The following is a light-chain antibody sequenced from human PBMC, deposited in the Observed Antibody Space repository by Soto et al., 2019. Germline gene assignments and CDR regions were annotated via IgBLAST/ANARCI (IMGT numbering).Light chain of an antibody. Sequence: QSVLTQPPSASGTPGQTVTISCSGSSSNIGSAYIYWYQHLPGTAPKLLIYRNNQRPSGVPDRFSASKSGTSASLAISGLRSEDDADYYCAAWDDSLVAFGGGTKLTVL. CDR2: RNN. J-gene: IGLJ2*01. CDR3: AAWDDSLVA. CDR1: SSNIGSAY. V-gene: IGLV1-47*01.